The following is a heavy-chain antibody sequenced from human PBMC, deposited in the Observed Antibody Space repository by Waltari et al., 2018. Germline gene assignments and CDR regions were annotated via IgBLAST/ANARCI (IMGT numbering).Heavy chain of an antibody. CDR3: AKDDYGDEYFQH. D-gene: IGHD4-17*01. CDR1: GSTFSAYA. J-gene: IGHJ1*01. Sequence: QVQLVESGGGVVQPGGSLRLSCTASGSTFSAYAMHWVRQAPGKGLEWVALISHDATKKNYAQSLQGRFTISRDNSRNTLYLEINNVRVADTALYYCAKDDYGDEYFQHWGQGTLVTVSS. CDR2: ISHDATKK. V-gene: IGHV3-30*18.